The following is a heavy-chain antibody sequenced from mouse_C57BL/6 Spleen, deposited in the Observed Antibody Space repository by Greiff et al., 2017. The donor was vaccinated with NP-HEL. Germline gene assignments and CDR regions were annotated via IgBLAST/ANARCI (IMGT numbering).Heavy chain of an antibody. J-gene: IGHJ4*01. CDR1: GYTFTSYW. V-gene: IGHV1-50*01. CDR3: ARRSYYYAMDY. CDR2: IDPSDSYT. D-gene: IGHD2-10*01. Sequence: QQSCKASGYTFTSYWMQWVKQRPGQGLEWIGEIDPSDSYTNYNQKFKGKATLTVDTSSSTAYMQLSSLTSEDSAVYYCARRSYYYAMDYWGQGTSVTVSS.